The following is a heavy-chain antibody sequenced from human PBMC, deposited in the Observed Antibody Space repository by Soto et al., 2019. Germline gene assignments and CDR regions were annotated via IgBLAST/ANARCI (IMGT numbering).Heavy chain of an antibody. J-gene: IGHJ6*02. V-gene: IGHV3-7*03. CDR3: ASEGYDFWSGYPLGYYGMDV. D-gene: IGHD3-3*01. CDR2: IKQDGSEK. CDR1: GFTFSSYW. Sequence: PGGSLRLSCAASGFTFSSYWMSWVRQAPGKGLEWVANIKQDGSEKYYVDSVKGRFTISRDNAKNSLYLQMNSLRAEDTAVYYCASEGYDFWSGYPLGYYGMDVWGQGTTVTVSS.